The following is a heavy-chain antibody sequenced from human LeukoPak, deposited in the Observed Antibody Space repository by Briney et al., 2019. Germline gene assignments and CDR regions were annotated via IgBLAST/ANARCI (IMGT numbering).Heavy chain of an antibody. CDR3: ARGIGGSSWYYYFDY. V-gene: IGHV1-69*05. CDR1: GGTFNSYA. Sequence: SVKVSCKDSGGTFNSYAISWVRQTRGQGVEWMGRIIAIFGTANYAQKFQGRVTITTDESTSTAYMELISLRSEDTAVYYCARGIGGSSWYYYFDYWGQGTLVTVSS. CDR2: IIAIFGTA. J-gene: IGHJ4*02. D-gene: IGHD6-13*01.